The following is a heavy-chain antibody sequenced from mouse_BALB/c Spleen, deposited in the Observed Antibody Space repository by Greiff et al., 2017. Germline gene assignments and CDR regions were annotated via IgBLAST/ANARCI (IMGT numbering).Heavy chain of an antibody. CDR1: GFSLTSYG. D-gene: IGHD1-1*01. V-gene: IGHV2-2*02. Sequence: VKLMESGPGLVQPSQSLSITCTVSGFSLTSYGVHWVRQSPGKGLEWLGVIWSGGSTDYNAAFISRLSISKDNSKSQVFFKMNSLQANDTAIYYCARKDYGSTYYYAMDYWGQGTSVTVSS. CDR3: ARKDYGSTYYYAMDY. CDR2: IWSGGST. J-gene: IGHJ4*01.